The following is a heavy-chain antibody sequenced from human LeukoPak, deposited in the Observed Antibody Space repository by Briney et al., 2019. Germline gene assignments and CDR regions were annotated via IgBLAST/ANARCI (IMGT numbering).Heavy chain of an antibody. J-gene: IGHJ4*02. CDR2: ISSSSSYI. CDR1: GFTFSSYS. V-gene: IGHV3-21*01. D-gene: IGHD6-13*01. Sequence: GGSLRLSCAASGFTFSSYSMNWVRQAPGKGLEWVSSISSSSSYIYYADSVKGRFTISRDNAKNSLYLQMNSLRAEDTAVYYCARGGIAAADTRDYWGQGTLVTVSS. CDR3: ARGGIAAADTRDY.